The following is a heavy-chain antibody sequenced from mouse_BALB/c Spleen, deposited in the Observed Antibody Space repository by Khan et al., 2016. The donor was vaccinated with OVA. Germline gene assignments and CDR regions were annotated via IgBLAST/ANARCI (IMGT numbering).Heavy chain of an antibody. J-gene: IGHJ1*01. CDR3: RRETVVDIYWYFDV. Sequence: EVELVESGGGSVQPGGSLRLSCATSGFTFTDYYMSWVRQPPGKALEWLGFIRNKANGYTTEYSASVKGRFTISSDHSQSVLYLQMNTLRAEDSATYCCRRETVVDIYWYFDVWGAGTTVTVSS. CDR2: IRNKANGYTT. D-gene: IGHD1-1*01. V-gene: IGHV7-3*02. CDR1: GFTFTDYY.